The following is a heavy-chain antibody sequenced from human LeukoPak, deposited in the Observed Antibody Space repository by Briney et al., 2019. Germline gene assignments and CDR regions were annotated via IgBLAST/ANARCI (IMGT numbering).Heavy chain of an antibody. CDR1: GGTFSSYA. CDR2: IIPIFGIA. CDR3: ARAESVAAYGFDP. Sequence: GASAKVSCKASGGTFSSYAISWVRQAPGQGLEWMGRIIPIFGIANYAQEFQGRVTITADKSTSTAYMELSSLRSEDTAVYYCARAESVAAYGFDPWGQGTLVTVSS. D-gene: IGHD6-6*01. J-gene: IGHJ5*02. V-gene: IGHV1-69*04.